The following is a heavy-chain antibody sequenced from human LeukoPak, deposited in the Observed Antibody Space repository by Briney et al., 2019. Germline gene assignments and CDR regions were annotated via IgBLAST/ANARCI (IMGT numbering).Heavy chain of an antibody. CDR1: GCPFSNEA. CDR3: AKDTITYVYDYFDY. V-gene: IGHV3-23*01. Sequence: FYTAAGCPFSNEARSWVRQAQGKKLEWVSAISGSGGSTYYADSVKGRFTISRDNSKNTLYLQMNSLRAEDTAVYYCAKDTITYVYDYFDYWGQGTLVTVSS. D-gene: IGHD5/OR15-5a*01. CDR2: ISGSGGST. J-gene: IGHJ4*02.